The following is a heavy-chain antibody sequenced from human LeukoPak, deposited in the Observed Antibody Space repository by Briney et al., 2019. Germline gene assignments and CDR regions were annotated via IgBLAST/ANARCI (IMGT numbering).Heavy chain of an antibody. CDR3: TRFADSSSSGA. D-gene: IGHD6-13*01. Sequence: TGGSLRLSCAASGFTFSGSAMHWVRQASGKGLEWVGRIRSKANSYATAYAASVKGRFTISRDDSKNTAYLQMNSLKTEDTAVYYCTRFADSSSSGAWGQGTLVTVSS. J-gene: IGHJ5*02. CDR2: IRSKANSYAT. V-gene: IGHV3-73*01. CDR1: GFTFSGSA.